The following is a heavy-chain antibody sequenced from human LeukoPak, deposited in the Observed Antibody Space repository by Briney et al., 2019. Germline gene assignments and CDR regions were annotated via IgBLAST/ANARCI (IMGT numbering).Heavy chain of an antibody. J-gene: IGHJ6*02. D-gene: IGHD3-9*01. CDR3: ARNHYYDTLTGYVTYGMDV. CDR2: ISAYNGNA. CDR1: GYTFTNYG. V-gene: IGHV1-18*01. Sequence: GASVKVSCKASGYTFTNYGISWVRQAPGQGLEWMGWISAYNGNANYAQRFQGRVTTTTDTSTSTAYMELRSLRSDDTAVYYCARNHYYDTLTGYVTYGMDVWGQGTTVTVSS.